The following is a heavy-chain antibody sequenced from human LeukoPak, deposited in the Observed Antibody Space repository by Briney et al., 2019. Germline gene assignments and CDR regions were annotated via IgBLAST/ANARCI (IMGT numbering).Heavy chain of an antibody. CDR1: GYTFTSYD. J-gene: IGHJ4*02. V-gene: IGHV1-8*01. D-gene: IGHD6-13*01. Sequence: ASVTVSCKASGYTFTSYDINWVRQAAGQGLEWMGWMNPNSGNTVYAQKFQGRVTMTRSTSISTAYMELSSLRSDDTAVYYCLISASDHYYFDYWGQGTLVTVSS. CDR3: LISASDHYYFDY. CDR2: MNPNSGNT.